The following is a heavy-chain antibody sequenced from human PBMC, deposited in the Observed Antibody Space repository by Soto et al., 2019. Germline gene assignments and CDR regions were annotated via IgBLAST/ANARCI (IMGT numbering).Heavy chain of an antibody. J-gene: IGHJ4*02. V-gene: IGHV3-21*01. D-gene: IGHD3-10*01. CDR1: GFTFSSYS. CDR2: ISSSSSYI. CDR3: ARDPPGSNYYGSGSYR. Sequence: PGGSLRLSCAASGFTFSSYSMNWVRQAPGKGLEWVSSISSSSSYIYYADSVKGRFTISRDNAKNSLYLQMNSLRAEDTAVYYCARDPPGSNYYGSGSYRWGQGTLVTVSS.